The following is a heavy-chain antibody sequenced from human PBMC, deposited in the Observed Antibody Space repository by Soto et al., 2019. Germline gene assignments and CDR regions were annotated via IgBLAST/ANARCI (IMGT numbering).Heavy chain of an antibody. CDR2: ISYDGSNK. V-gene: IGHV3-30*18. CDR3: AKAQLGYCSGGSCYLTGYDY. CDR1: GFTFSSYG. Sequence: QVQLVESGGGVVQPGRSLRLSCAASGFTFSSYGMHWVRQAPGKGLEWVAVISYDGSNKYYADSVKGRFTISRDNSKNTLYLQMNSLRAEDTAVCYCAKAQLGYCSGGSCYLTGYDYWGQGTLVTVSS. J-gene: IGHJ4*02. D-gene: IGHD2-15*01.